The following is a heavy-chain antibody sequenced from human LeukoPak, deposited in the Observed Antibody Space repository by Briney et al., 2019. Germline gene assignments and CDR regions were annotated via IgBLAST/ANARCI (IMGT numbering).Heavy chain of an antibody. V-gene: IGHV3-11*01. D-gene: IGHD4-23*01. CDR2: ISKTGNTI. CDR1: GFTFNDFY. CDR3: ARDGGPYYFDY. Sequence: GGSLRLSCAASGFTFNDFYMTWTRQAPGKGLEWVSYISKTGNTIYYADSVKGRFTISRDNAKKSLYLEMNSLRAEDTAVYYCARDGGPYYFDYWGQGTLVTVSS. J-gene: IGHJ4*02.